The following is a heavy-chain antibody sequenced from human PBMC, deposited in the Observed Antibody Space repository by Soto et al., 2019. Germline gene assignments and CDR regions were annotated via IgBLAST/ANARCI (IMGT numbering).Heavy chain of an antibody. CDR2: ISSNGGST. Sequence: PGGSLRLSCSASGFTFSSYAMHWVRQAPGKGLEYVSAISSNGGSTYYADPVKGRFTISRDNSKNTLYLQMSSLRAEDTAVYYCVAGYPVKTTPFDYWGQGTLVTVSS. V-gene: IGHV3-64D*06. CDR1: GFTFSSYA. D-gene: IGHD2-15*01. CDR3: VAGYPVKTTPFDY. J-gene: IGHJ4*02.